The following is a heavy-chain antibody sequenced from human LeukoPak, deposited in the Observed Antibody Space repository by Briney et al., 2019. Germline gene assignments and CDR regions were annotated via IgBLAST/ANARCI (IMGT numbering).Heavy chain of an antibody. Sequence: PPASVKVSCKASGYTFTGYYMHWVRQAPGQGLEWMGWINPNSGGTNCAQKFQGRVTMTRDTSISTAYMELSRLRSDDTAVYYCARGIAAAANVFDYWGQGTLVTVSS. D-gene: IGHD6-13*01. CDR3: ARGIAAAANVFDY. J-gene: IGHJ4*02. CDR1: GYTFTGYY. CDR2: INPNSGGT. V-gene: IGHV1-2*02.